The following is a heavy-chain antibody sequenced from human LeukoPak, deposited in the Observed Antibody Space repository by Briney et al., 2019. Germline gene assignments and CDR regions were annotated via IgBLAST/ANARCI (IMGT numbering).Heavy chain of an antibody. CDR3: ALPKTDSRGYYSYYF. CDR2: ISGSGCST. V-gene: IGHV3-23*01. CDR1: WFIFSSYA. Sequence: PGGSQSLLCAASWFIFSSYAVSWPRQAPGKGLEWVAAISGSGCSTYYAASVKGRFTSARDNSKNPLYLQMNGLSAEDSAVNCCALPKTDSRGYYSYYF. J-gene: IGHJ4*01. D-gene: IGHD3-22*01.